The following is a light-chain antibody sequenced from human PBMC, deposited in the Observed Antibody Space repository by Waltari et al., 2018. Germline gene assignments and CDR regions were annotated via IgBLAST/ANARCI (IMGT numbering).Light chain of an antibody. V-gene: IGLV2-23*01. Sequence: QSALTQPASVSGSPGQSITISCTGTSSDVGTYNLVSWYQHHPDKAPKLIIHEGNTRPSGVSNRFAGSQSGNTASRPSAGLQAEDEADYYCCSFAAGSILVVVGGTTLPVL. CDR2: EGN. CDR3: CSFAAGSILV. J-gene: IGLJ3*02. CDR1: SSDVGTYNL.